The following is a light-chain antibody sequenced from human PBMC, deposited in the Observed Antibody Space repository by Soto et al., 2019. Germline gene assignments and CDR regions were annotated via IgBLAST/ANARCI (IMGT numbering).Light chain of an antibody. CDR3: LLDFGYFWA. J-gene: IGKJ1*01. V-gene: IGKV1-6*01. CDR2: AAS. CDR1: QAIRSA. Sequence: IQMTQSPSTLSASVGDRVTITCRASQAIRSALGWYQQKPGKVPKLLIYAASTLQSGVPSRFSGSGFGTDFTLTISRLQPEDFAAYYCLLDFGYFWAFGQGTKVDIK.